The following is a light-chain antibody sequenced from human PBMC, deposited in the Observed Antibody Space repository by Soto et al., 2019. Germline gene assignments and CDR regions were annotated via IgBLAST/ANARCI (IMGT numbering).Light chain of an antibody. J-gene: IGLJ3*02. CDR3: GAHHGSESNFVEV. CDR2: VGTGGIVG. V-gene: IGLV9-49*01. Sequence: QAVVTQPPSASASLGASVTLTCTLSSAYSDYKVDWYHQRPGKGPRFGMRVGTGGIVGSKGDGIPNRLSVMGSGLNRSLTIKNIQEEDESDYQCGAHHGSESNFVEVFGGGTKVTVL. CDR1: SAYSDYK.